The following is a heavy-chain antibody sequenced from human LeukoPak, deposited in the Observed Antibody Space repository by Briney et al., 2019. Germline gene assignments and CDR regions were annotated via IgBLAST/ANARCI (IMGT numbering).Heavy chain of an antibody. D-gene: IGHD3-10*01. CDR2: IYTSGST. Sequence: SETLSLTCTVSGGSISSYYWSWIRQPAGKGLEWIGRIYTSGSTNYNPSLKSRVTMSVDTSKNQFSLKLSSVTAADTAVYYCARGRLLWFGEFPYGMDVWGQGTTVTVSS. V-gene: IGHV4-4*07. CDR3: ARGRLLWFGEFPYGMDV. J-gene: IGHJ6*02. CDR1: GGSISSYY.